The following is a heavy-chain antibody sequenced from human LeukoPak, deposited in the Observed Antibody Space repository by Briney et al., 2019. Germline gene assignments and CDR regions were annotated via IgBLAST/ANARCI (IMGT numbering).Heavy chain of an antibody. V-gene: IGHV3-30-3*01. D-gene: IGHD6-19*01. CDR3: ARDRDSSGWSDY. Sequence: GGSLRLPCAASGFTFSSYAMRWVRQAPGKGLEWVAVISYDGSNKYYADSVKGRFTISRDNSKNTLYPQMNSLRAEDTAVYYCARDRDSSGWSDYWGQGTLVTVSS. J-gene: IGHJ4*02. CDR2: ISYDGSNK. CDR1: GFTFSSYA.